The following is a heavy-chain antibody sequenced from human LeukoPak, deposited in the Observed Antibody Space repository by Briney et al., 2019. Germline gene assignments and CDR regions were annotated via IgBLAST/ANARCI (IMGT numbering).Heavy chain of an antibody. CDR2: IHPNTGGT. Sequence: ASVKVSCKASGYTFTGHYIHWVRQAPGQGLEWMGWIHPNTGGTKYAQKFQGRVTMTKDTSSSTAYMELSSLRSADTAVYYCASEYKYDSSGANAFDIWGQGTMVTVSS. J-gene: IGHJ3*02. CDR3: ASEYKYDSSGANAFDI. CDR1: GYTFTGHY. V-gene: IGHV1-2*02. D-gene: IGHD3-22*01.